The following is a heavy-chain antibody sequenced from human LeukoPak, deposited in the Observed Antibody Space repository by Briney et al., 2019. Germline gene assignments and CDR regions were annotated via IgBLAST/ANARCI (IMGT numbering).Heavy chain of an antibody. Sequence: SETLSLTCAVSGGSIISNDWWSWVRQPPGKGLEWIGEIYHSGTTDHNPSLKSRVTISVDKSKNQFSLRLSSVTAADTAVYYCAREEGCSGWWAQKYWGQGTLVTVSS. CDR3: AREEGCSGWWAQKY. D-gene: IGHD6-19*01. J-gene: IGHJ4*02. V-gene: IGHV4-4*02. CDR1: GGSIISNDW. CDR2: IYHSGTT.